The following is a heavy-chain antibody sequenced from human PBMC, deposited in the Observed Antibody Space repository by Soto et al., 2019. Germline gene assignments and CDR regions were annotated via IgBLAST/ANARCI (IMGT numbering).Heavy chain of an antibody. J-gene: IGHJ6*02. CDR2: INPNSGGT. Sequence: ASVKVSCKASGYTFTGYYMHWVRQAPGQGLEWMGWINPNSGGTNYAQKFQGRVTMTRDTSISTACMELSRLRSDDTAVYYCARDAVDCTNGLCYTAYYYGMDVWGQGTTVTVS. CDR1: GYTFTGYY. D-gene: IGHD2-8*01. V-gene: IGHV1-2*02. CDR3: ARDAVDCTNGLCYTAYYYGMDV.